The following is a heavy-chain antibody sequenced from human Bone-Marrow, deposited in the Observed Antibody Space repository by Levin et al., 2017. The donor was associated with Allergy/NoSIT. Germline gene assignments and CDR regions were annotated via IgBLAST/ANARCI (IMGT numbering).Heavy chain of an antibody. CDR1: GFSFSNFG. V-gene: IGHV3-33*03. Sequence: GGSLRLSCVASGFSFSNFGMHWVRQAPGKGLEWVTVIWYDGSKKSYADSVKGRFTISRDNSKNTLYLQMNSLRAEDTAVYYCASVSGYSSGWGGADVWGQGTTVTVSS. CDR2: IWYDGSKK. D-gene: IGHD6-19*01. CDR3: ASVSGYSSGWGGADV. J-gene: IGHJ6*02.